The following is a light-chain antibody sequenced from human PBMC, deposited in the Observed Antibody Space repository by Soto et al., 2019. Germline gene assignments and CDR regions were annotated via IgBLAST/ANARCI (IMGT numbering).Light chain of an antibody. V-gene: IGLV2-14*03. CDR1: SSDVGGSDH. J-gene: IGLJ3*02. Sequence: QSALTQPASVSGSPGQSITISCTGTSSDVGGSDHVSWYQQHPGKAPKLIIYDVTVRPSGISPRFSGSKSDNTASLAVSGLQPGDEADYYCSSYTNKDTLLFGGGTKLTVL. CDR3: SSYTNKDTLL. CDR2: DVT.